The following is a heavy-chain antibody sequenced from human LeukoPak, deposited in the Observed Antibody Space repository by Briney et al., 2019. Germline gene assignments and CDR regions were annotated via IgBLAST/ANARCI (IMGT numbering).Heavy chain of an antibody. CDR3: ATPRGYSSGWSGIYDY. Sequence: PSETLSLTCTVSGVSISSDNYYWSWIRQPPGKGLEWIGYIYYNGNTKYNPSLKSRVSISVDTSKNQFSLKLSSVTAADTAVYYCATPRGYSSGWSGIYDYWGQGTLVIVSS. CDR1: GVSISSDNYY. CDR2: IYYNGNT. J-gene: IGHJ4*02. V-gene: IGHV4-61*01. D-gene: IGHD6-19*01.